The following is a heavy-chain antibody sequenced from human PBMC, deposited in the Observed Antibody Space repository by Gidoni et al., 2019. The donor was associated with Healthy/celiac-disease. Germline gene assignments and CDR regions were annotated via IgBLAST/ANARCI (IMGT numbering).Heavy chain of an antibody. Sequence: QLQLQESGPGLVKPSETLSLTCTVSGGSISSSSYYWGWIRQPPGKGLEWIGSIYYSGSTYYNPSLKSRVTISVDTSKNQFSLKLSSVTAADTAVYYCARGVVVITKVGWFDPWGQGTLVTVSS. J-gene: IGHJ5*02. CDR1: GGSISSSSYY. D-gene: IGHD3-22*01. CDR3: ARGVVVITKVGWFDP. CDR2: IYYSGST. V-gene: IGHV4-39*07.